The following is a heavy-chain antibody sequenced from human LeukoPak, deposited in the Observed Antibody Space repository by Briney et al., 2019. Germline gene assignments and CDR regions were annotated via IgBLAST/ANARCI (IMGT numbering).Heavy chain of an antibody. CDR2: ISYSGST. CDR3: ARRSLDYGGNSGWFAP. V-gene: IGHV4-39*01. Sequence: SETLSLTCTVSGGSISSRPYYWGWVRQPPGKGLEWIGSISYSGSTYYNPSLKSRVTISVDTSKNHFSLRLSSVTAAETAVYYCARRSLDYGGNSGWFAPWGQGTLVTVSS. J-gene: IGHJ5*02. D-gene: IGHD4-23*01. CDR1: GGSISSRPYY.